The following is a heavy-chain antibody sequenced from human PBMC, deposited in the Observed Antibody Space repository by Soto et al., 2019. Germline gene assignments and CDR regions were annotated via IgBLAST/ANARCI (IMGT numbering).Heavy chain of an antibody. V-gene: IGHV3-11*01. CDR1: GFTFSDYY. CDR3: ARRLQWQLRPLDS. Sequence: PGRSLRLSCAGSGFTFSDYYMPWSRQAPGKGLEWASYINTLSSAIYYADSVKGRFTISRDNAKNSLYLQMNSLRAEDTAVYYCARRLQWQLRPLDSWGRGPLVTVSS. CDR2: INTLSSAI. D-gene: IGHD6-19*01. J-gene: IGHJ4*02.